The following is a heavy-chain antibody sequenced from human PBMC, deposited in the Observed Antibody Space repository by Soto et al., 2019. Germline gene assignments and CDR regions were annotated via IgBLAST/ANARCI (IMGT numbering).Heavy chain of an antibody. D-gene: IGHD1-1*01. CDR1: GGSISSGGYY. V-gene: IGHV4-31*03. CDR2: IYDSGRT. Sequence: QVQLQESGPGLVKPSQTLSLTCTVSGGSISSGGYYWSWIRQHPGKGLEWIGSIYDSGRTYYNPSLKSRVTISVDTSKNQFSLKLASMTAADTAVYYCARGGTRAYFHHWGQGTLVTVSS. J-gene: IGHJ1*01. CDR3: ARGGTRAYFHH.